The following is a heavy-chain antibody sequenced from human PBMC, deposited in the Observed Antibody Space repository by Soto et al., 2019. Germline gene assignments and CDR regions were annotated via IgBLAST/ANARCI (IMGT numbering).Heavy chain of an antibody. J-gene: IGHJ4*02. CDR2: IKSKTDGGTI. CDR1: GFTFTNAW. CDR3: PLLDY. V-gene: IGHV3-15*07. D-gene: IGHD1-26*01. Sequence: EVQLVESGGALVKPGGSLRLSCVGSGFTFTNAWMTWVRQAPGKGLEWVGRIKSKTDGGTIDYAAPVKDRFIISRDDSKNMVYLEMNSLQTEDTAVYFCPLLDYWGQRTLVTVDS.